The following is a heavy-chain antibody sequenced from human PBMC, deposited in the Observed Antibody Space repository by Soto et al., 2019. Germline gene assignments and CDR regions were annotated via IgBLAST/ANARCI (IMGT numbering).Heavy chain of an antibody. CDR3: ARRGVEPHPQAAATPPSLLGMDV. CDR2: MNPNSGNT. CDR1: GYTFTSYD. Sequence: QVQLVQSGAEVKKPGASVKVSCKASGYTFTSYDINWVRQATGQGLEWMGWMNPNSGNTGYAQKFQGRVTMTRNTSISTAYMELSSLRSEDTAVYYCARRGVEPHPQAAATPPSLLGMDVWGQGTTVTVSS. D-gene: IGHD6-13*01. V-gene: IGHV1-8*01. J-gene: IGHJ6*02.